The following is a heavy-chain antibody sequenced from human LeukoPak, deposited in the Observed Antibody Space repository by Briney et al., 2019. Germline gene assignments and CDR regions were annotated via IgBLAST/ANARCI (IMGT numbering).Heavy chain of an antibody. Sequence: ASVKVSCKASGYTFTGYYMHGGRQAPGQGLEWMGWINPNSGGTNYAQKFQGRVTMTRDTSSSTAYMELSRLRPDDTAVYYCARAAGISRDYYYYMDVWGKGTTVTVSS. V-gene: IGHV1-2*02. CDR2: INPNSGGT. D-gene: IGHD6-13*01. CDR1: GYTFTGYY. CDR3: ARAAGISRDYYYYMDV. J-gene: IGHJ6*03.